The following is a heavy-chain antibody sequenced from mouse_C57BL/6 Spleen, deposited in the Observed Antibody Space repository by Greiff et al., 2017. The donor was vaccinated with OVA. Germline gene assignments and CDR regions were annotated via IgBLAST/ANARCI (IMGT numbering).Heavy chain of an antibody. Sequence: QVQLQQPGAELVKPGASVKMSCKASGYTFTSYWITWVKQRPGQGLEWIGDIYPGSGSTNYNEKFKSKATLTVDTSSSTAYMQLSSLTSEDSAVYDGARGIYCYGSSYWYFDVWGTGTTVTVSS. CDR3: ARGIYCYGSSYWYFDV. D-gene: IGHD1-1*01. V-gene: IGHV1-55*01. CDR2: IYPGSGST. J-gene: IGHJ1*03. CDR1: GYTFTSYW.